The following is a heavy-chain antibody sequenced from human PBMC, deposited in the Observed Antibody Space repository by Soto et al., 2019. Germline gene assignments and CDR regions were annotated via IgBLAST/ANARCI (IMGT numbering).Heavy chain of an antibody. CDR1: GGSISSYY. CDR3: ARSRDGYNFGY. V-gene: IGHV4-59*01. Sequence: PSDTLSLTCTVSGGSISSYYWSWIRQPPGKGLEWIGYIYYSGSTNYNPSLKSRVTISVDTSKNQFSLKLSSVTAADTAVYYCARSRDGYNFGYWGQGTLVNVSS. CDR2: IYYSGST. D-gene: IGHD5-12*01. J-gene: IGHJ4*02.